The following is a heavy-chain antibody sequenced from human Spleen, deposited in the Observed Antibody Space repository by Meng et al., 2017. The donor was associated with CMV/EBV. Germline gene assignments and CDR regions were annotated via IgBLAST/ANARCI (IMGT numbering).Heavy chain of an antibody. J-gene: IGHJ6*02. Sequence: SETLSLTCTVSGGSVSSGSYYWSWIRQPPGKGLEWIGYIYYSGSTNYNPSLKSRVTISVDTSKNQFSLKLSSVTAADTAVYYCARERRERTGNFGGYYYYGLDIWGQGTTVTVSS. V-gene: IGHV4-61*01. CDR3: ARERRERTGNFGGYYYYGLDI. D-gene: IGHD3-16*01. CDR2: IYYSGST. CDR1: GGSVSSGSYY.